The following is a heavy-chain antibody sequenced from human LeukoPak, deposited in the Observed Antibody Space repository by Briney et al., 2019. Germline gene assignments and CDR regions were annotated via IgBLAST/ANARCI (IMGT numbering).Heavy chain of an antibody. CDR3: ARTQCISTRCSHYFDS. CDR1: GFTFSSYW. Sequence: GGSLRLSCVASGFTFSSYWMHWVRQAPGKGLVWVSRIKIDGSGTGYADSVKGRFTISRDNSKNSLYLQMDSLRAEDTAVYYCARTQCISTRCSHYFDSWGQGTLVTVSS. V-gene: IGHV3-74*01. D-gene: IGHD2-2*01. CDR2: IKIDGSGT. J-gene: IGHJ4*02.